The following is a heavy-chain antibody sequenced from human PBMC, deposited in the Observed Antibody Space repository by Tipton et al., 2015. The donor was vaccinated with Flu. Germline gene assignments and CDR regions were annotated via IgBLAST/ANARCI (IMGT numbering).Heavy chain of an antibody. CDR2: IFHGGST. CDR3: ARDRVGDYSGVDP. V-gene: IGHV4-38-2*02. Sequence: TLSLTCTVSGYSISSGYYWGWIRQPPGKGLEWIGSIFHGGSTYYNPSLKSRVTISVDTSKNQFSLKLSSVTAADTAVYYCARDRVGDYSGVDPCGQGTLVTVSS. CDR1: GYSISSGYY. J-gene: IGHJ5*02. D-gene: IGHD4-17*01.